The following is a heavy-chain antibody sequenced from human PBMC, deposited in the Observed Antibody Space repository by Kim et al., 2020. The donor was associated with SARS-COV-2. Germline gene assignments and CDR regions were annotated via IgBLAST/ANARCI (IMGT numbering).Heavy chain of an antibody. D-gene: IGHD3-10*01. J-gene: IGHJ4*02. Sequence: ASVKVSCKASGYTFTSYAMNWVRQAPGQGLEWMGWINTNTGNPTYAQGFTGRFVFSLDTSVSTAYLQISSLKAEDVAVYYCARDGYYYGSGSPRFFGYWGQGTLVTVSS. CDR3: ARDGYYYGSGSPRFFGY. CDR1: GYTFTSYA. CDR2: INTNTGNP. V-gene: IGHV7-4-1*02.